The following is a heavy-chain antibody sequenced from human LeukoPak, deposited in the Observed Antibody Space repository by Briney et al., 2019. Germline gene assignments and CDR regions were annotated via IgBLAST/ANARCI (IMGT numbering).Heavy chain of an antibody. CDR3: ARDPLQLLTVDYYGMDV. D-gene: IGHD4-11*01. CDR1: GYTFTGYY. CDR2: INPNSGGT. V-gene: IGHV1-2*06. Sequence: GASEKVSCKASGYTFTGYYMHWVRQASGQGLEWMGRINPNSGGTNYAQKFQGRVTMARDTSTSTVYMELSSLRSEDTAVYYCARDPLQLLTVDYYGMDVWGQGTTVTVSS. J-gene: IGHJ6*02.